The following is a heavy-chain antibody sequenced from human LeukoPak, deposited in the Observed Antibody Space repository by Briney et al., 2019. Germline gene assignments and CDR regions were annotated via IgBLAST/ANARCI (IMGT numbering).Heavy chain of an antibody. CDR3: AKHYGSGSYSIGFGLDV. V-gene: IGHV3-23*01. CDR2: ILPNGGST. J-gene: IGHJ6*02. D-gene: IGHD3-10*01. CDR1: GFTFSSYA. Sequence: PGGSLRLSCAVSGFTFSSYAMSWVRQAPGKGLEWVSTILPNGGSTYCSDSVKGRFAISRDNSKNTLYLQMNSLRAEDTAVYYCAKHYGSGSYSIGFGLDVWGQGTTVTVSS.